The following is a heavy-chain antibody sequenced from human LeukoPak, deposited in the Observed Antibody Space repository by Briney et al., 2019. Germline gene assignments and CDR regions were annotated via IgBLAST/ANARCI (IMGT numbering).Heavy chain of an antibody. V-gene: IGHV4-34*01. CDR1: GGSSSGYY. CDR3: ARGRRMSLSHNMDV. CDR2: INHSGST. D-gene: IGHD2-15*01. J-gene: IGHJ6*03. Sequence: SETLSLTCAVYGGSSSGYYWSWIRQPPGKGLEWIGEINHSGSTNYNPSLKSRVTISVDTSKNQFSLKLSSVTAADTAVYYCARGRRMSLSHNMDVWGKGTTVTVSS.